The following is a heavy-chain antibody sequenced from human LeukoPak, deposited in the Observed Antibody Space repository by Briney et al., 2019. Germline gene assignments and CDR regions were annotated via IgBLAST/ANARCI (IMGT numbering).Heavy chain of an antibody. CDR1: GGSISSGGYY. D-gene: IGHD1-7*01. CDR2: IYYSGST. Sequence: SETLSLTCAVSGGSISSGGYYWSWIRQHPGKGLKWIGYIYYSGSTYYNPSLKSRVTISVDTSKDQFSLKLSSVTAADTAVYYCARGGITGTKGFGNWFDPWGQGTLVTVSS. CDR3: ARGGITGTKGFGNWFDP. V-gene: IGHV4-31*11. J-gene: IGHJ5*02.